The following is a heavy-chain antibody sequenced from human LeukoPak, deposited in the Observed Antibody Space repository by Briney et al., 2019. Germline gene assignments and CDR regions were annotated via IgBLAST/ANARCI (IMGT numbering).Heavy chain of an antibody. CDR3: ARQLIRRYYYDSSGYRPSAFDI. Sequence: SETLSLTCAVYGGSFSGYYWSWIRQPPGKGLEWIGEINHSGSTNYNPSLKSRVTISVDTSKNQFSLKLSSVTAADTAAYYCARQLIRRYYYDSSGYRPSAFDIWGQGTMVTVSS. D-gene: IGHD3-22*01. J-gene: IGHJ3*02. V-gene: IGHV4-34*01. CDR2: INHSGST. CDR1: GGSFSGYY.